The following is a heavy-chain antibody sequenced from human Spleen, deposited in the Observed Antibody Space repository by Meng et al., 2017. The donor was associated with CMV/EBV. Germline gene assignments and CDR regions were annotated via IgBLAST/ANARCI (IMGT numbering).Heavy chain of an antibody. CDR1: GFTFRSDW. Sequence: GESLKISCAASGFTFRSDWMSWVRQAPGKGLEWVGRIKSKIDGGTADFAAPVKGRFTISRDDSKKTLYLQMNSLKIEDTAVYYCTTDVCGGNSCAHDHWGQGTLVTVSS. D-gene: IGHD4-23*01. V-gene: IGHV3-15*01. CDR3: TTDVCGGNSCAHDH. CDR2: IKSKIDGGTA. J-gene: IGHJ4*02.